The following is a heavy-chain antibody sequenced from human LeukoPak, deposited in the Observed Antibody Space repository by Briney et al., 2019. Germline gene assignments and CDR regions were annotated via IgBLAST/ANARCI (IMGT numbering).Heavy chain of an antibody. D-gene: IGHD3-22*01. J-gene: IGHJ6*03. V-gene: IGHV3-7*01. CDR3: ARCGSGYAQYYYYYMDV. CDR2: IKQDGSEK. Sequence: GGSLRLSCAASGFTFSSYWMSWVRKAPGKGLEWVANIKQDGSEKYYVDSVKGRFTISRDNAKNSLYLQMNSLRAEGTAVYYCARCGSGYAQYYYYYMDVWGKGTTVTVSS. CDR1: GFTFSSYW.